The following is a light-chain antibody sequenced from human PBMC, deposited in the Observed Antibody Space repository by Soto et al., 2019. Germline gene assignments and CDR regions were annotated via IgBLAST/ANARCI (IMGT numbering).Light chain of an antibody. CDR2: RGF. Sequence: DIQMTQSPSSLSASVGDRVTISCRASQNVDSHLTWLQQKPGQAPSLLVYRGFTLQTGVPSRFSAGSSGTAFTLTIDNVHPEDFAVYYCQQRGNRPPWTFGQGTKVEIK. J-gene: IGKJ1*01. CDR3: QQRGNRPPWT. V-gene: IGKV1-39*01. CDR1: QNVDSH.